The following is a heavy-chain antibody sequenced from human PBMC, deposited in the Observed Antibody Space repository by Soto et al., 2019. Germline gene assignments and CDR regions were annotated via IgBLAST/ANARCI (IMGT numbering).Heavy chain of an antibody. CDR3: ARLPNKSPQN. Sequence: EVQLVESGGGLVQPGGSLRLSCAASGFTFSSYWMHWVRQAPGKGLVWVSSISTDASSTSYADPVKGRFTISRDNAKNTLDPQMNSVGAEDTAVYYCARLPNKSPQNWGQGTLVIVSP. CDR2: ISTDASST. CDR1: GFTFSSYW. V-gene: IGHV3-74*01. J-gene: IGHJ1*01.